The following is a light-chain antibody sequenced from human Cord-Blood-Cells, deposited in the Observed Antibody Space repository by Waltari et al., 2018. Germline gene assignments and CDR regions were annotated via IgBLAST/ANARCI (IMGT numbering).Light chain of an antibody. J-gene: IGKJ2*01. CDR3: QQYNSYSS. CDR1: QSISSW. CDR2: DAS. V-gene: IGKV1-5*01. Sequence: DIQMTQSTSTLSASVGDRVTITCRASQSISSWLAWYQQKPGKAPKLLIYDASSLESGVPSRFSGSGSGTEFTLTISSLQPDDFATYYCQQYNSYSSLGQGTKLEIK.